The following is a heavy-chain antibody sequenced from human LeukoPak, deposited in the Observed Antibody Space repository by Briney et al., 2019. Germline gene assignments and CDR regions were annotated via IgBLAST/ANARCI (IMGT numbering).Heavy chain of an antibody. CDR3: TTYYYDSSGYPVDY. Sequence: PGGTLRLSCTASGVTIGDYAMSWFRQAPGKGLGWVGFIRSKAYGGTTEYAASVKGRFTISRDDSKGIAYLQMNSLKTEDTAVYYCTTYYYDSSGYPVDYWGQGTLVTVSS. CDR2: IRSKAYGGTT. V-gene: IGHV3-49*03. CDR1: GVTIGDYA. J-gene: IGHJ4*02. D-gene: IGHD3-22*01.